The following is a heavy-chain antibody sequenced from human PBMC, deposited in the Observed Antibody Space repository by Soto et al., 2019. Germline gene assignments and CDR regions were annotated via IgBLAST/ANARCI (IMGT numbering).Heavy chain of an antibody. CDR3: VVTTSTFGI. D-gene: IGHD2-21*02. Sequence: EVQLVESGGGLVQPGGSLRLSCEGSGFTFSNYWMNWVRQARGKGLEWVANIKQDGSEKNYVDSVKGRFTISSDNAKNSLYLQMNSLRVEDTAVYYCVVTTSTFGIWGQGAMVTVSS. V-gene: IGHV3-7*05. CDR1: GFTFSNYW. CDR2: IKQDGSEK. J-gene: IGHJ3*02.